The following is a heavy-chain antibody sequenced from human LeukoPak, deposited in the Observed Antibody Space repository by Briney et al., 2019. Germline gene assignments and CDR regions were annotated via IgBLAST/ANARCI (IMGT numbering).Heavy chain of an antibody. CDR3: ARIVVVVAATPPYYYGMDV. V-gene: IGHV4-59*01. CDR2: IYYSGST. Sequence: SETLSLTCTVSGGSISSYYWSWIRQPPGKGLEWIGYIYYSGSTNYNPSLKSRVTISVDTSKNQFSLKLSSVTAADTAVYYCARIVVVVAATPPYYYGMDVWGQGTTVTVSS. D-gene: IGHD2-15*01. J-gene: IGHJ6*02. CDR1: GGSISSYY.